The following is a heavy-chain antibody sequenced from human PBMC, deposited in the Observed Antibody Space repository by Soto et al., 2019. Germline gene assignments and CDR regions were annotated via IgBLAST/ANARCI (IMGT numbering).Heavy chain of an antibody. J-gene: IGHJ4*02. Sequence: QLQLQESGPGLVKPSETLSLTCTVPSDSISSSTYYWAWIRQPPGKELEWIGGIYNRGNTYYSPSLKGRVTISVDTSKNQFSLKLSSVTAADTAVYYCARHRKGYSLDYWGQGTLVTVSS. D-gene: IGHD5-18*01. V-gene: IGHV4-39*01. CDR2: IYNRGNT. CDR3: ARHRKGYSLDY. CDR1: SDSISSSTYY.